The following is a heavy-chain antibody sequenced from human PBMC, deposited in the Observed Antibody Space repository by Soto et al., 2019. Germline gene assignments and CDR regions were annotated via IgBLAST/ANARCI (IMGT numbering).Heavy chain of an antibody. CDR3: ARVRAGFSRASCFLDD. CDR2: THPTGNS. J-gene: IGHJ4*02. CDR1: GDSVSSNNW. D-gene: IGHD2-2*01. Sequence: QVQLQASGPGLVKPSGTLSLTCTVSGDSVSSNNWWNWVRQSPGKGLEWIGETHPTGNSNYHPSLKSRVTISVDTTKNKFSLILTSVAAADTAVYFCARVRAGFSRASCFLDDWGRGPLVTVSS. V-gene: IGHV4-4*02.